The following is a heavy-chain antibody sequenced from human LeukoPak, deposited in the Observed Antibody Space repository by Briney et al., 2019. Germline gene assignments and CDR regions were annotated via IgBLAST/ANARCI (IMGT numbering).Heavy chain of an antibody. CDR3: ARAGIFLRYFDWLPYDY. CDR1: GYTFTSYG. V-gene: IGHV1-18*04. CDR2: ISAYNGNT. J-gene: IGHJ4*02. D-gene: IGHD3-9*01. Sequence: GASVKVSCKASGYTFTSYGISWVRQAPGQGLEWMGWISAYNGNTNYAQKLQGRVTMTTDTSTSTAYMELRSLRSDDTAVYYCARAGIFLRYFDWLPYDYWGQGTLVTVSS.